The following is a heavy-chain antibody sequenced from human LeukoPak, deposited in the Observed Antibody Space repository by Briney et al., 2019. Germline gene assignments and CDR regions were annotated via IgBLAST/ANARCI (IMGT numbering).Heavy chain of an antibody. D-gene: IGHD2-8*01. Sequence: GGSLRLSCAVSGFTFSDHYMYWVRQAPGKGLEWVGRSRNKAYSYTTEYAASVKGRFTISRNDSKNSVYLQINSLKTEDTAVYYCARSYCTNGLCHAFDIWGQGTLVTVSS. V-gene: IGHV3-72*01. CDR2: SRNKAYSYTT. CDR3: ARSYCTNGLCHAFDI. CDR1: GFTFSDHY. J-gene: IGHJ3*02.